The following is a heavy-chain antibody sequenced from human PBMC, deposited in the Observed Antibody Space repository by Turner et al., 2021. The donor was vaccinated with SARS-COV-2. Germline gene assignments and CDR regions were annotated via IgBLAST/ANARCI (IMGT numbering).Heavy chain of an antibody. CDR2: VTANSGDT. CDR3: ARVCNGNVCKNFDY. CDR1: GYTFTAYN. J-gene: IGHJ4*02. V-gene: IGHV1-2*02. D-gene: IGHD2-15*01. Sequence: QVQLVQSGAEVKKPGASVKVSCKASGYTFTAYNIHWLRQAPGQGLEWMGWVTANSGDTNYAQKFQGSVTMTRDTSISTAYMELSSLRSDDTAVYYCARVCNGNVCKNFDYWGQGTLVTVSS.